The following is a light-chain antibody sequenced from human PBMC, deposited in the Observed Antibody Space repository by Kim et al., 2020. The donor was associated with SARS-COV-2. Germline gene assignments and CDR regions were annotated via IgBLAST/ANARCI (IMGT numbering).Light chain of an antibody. Sequence: ASVGDRVSIACRASQGIRNDLGCYQQKQGKTPKLLIYAASSFQSGVPSRFSGSGSATDFTLTISRLQPEDFETYYCLQDYNYPCTFVQGTKVDIK. CDR3: LQDYNYPCT. CDR2: AAS. V-gene: IGKV1-6*01. CDR1: QGIRND. J-gene: IGKJ1*01.